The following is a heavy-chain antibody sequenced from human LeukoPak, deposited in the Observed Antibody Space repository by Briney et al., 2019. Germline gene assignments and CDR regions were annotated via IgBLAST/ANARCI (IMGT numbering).Heavy chain of an antibody. D-gene: IGHD4-17*01. CDR1: GFTFSSYW. Sequence: GGSLRLSCAASGFTFSSYWMHWVRQAPGKGLVWVSRIYSDGSSTSYADSVKGRFTISRDNAKNTLYLQMNSLRAEDAAVYYCARGHTAVTRHFDFWGQGTLVTVSS. J-gene: IGHJ4*02. V-gene: IGHV3-74*01. CDR2: IYSDGSST. CDR3: ARGHTAVTRHFDF.